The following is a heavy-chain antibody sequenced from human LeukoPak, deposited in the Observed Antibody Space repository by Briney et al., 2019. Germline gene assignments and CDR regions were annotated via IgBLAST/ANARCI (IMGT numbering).Heavy chain of an antibody. Sequence: SETLSLTCTVSRGSISSTYYYWGWIRQPPGKGLEWIGSIFHSGSTYYNPSLKSRVTISVDTSKNQFSLKLSSVTAADTAVYYCASGYGDFDYWGQGTLVTVSS. J-gene: IGHJ4*02. D-gene: IGHD4-17*01. CDR1: RGSISSTYYY. V-gene: IGHV4-39*07. CDR3: ASGYGDFDY. CDR2: IFHSGST.